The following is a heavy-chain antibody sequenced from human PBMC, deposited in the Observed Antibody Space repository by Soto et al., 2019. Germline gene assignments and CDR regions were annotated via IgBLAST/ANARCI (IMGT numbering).Heavy chain of an antibody. D-gene: IGHD3-22*01. Sequence: QVQLVQSGAEVKKPGSSVKVSCKASGGTFNNYAISWVRQAPGQGLEWMGGIVPIFGTPKYAQKFQGRVTIIADKSTNIAYMELASLRPEDTAVYFCARDHYDSTGHDKYYYYGMEVWGQGTTVTVSS. V-gene: IGHV1-69*06. CDR1: GGTFNNYA. CDR2: IVPIFGTP. J-gene: IGHJ6*02. CDR3: ARDHYDSTGHDKYYYYGMEV.